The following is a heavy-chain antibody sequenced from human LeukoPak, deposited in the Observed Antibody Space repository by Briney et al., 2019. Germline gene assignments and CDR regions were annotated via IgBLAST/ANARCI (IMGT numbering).Heavy chain of an antibody. CDR2: IWYDGSNK. V-gene: IGHV3-33*01. CDR3: ARDQAFRWSLGYYYGMDV. Sequence: GGSLRLSCAASGFTFSSYGMHWVHQAPGKGLEWVAVIWYDGSNKYYADSVKGRFTISRDNSKNTLYLQMNSLRAEDTAVYYCARDQAFRWSLGYYYGMDVWGQGTTVTVSS. J-gene: IGHJ6*02. CDR1: GFTFSSYG. D-gene: IGHD5-24*01.